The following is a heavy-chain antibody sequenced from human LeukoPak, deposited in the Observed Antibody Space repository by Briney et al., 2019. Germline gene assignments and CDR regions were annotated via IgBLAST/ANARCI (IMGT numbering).Heavy chain of an antibody. V-gene: IGHV3-20*04. CDR2: INWNGRIT. J-gene: IGHJ6*03. D-gene: IGHD1-1*01. CDR3: ARGSVQLWLRDTYYYMDV. Sequence: GGSLRLFCAASGFTFDEYVMNWVRQVPGRGLVWVSGINWNGRITEYADSVKDRFTISRQNTKNSLYLYMNNLGGEDTALYFCARGSVQLWLRDTYYYMDVWGKGTTVTVSS. CDR1: GFTFDEYV.